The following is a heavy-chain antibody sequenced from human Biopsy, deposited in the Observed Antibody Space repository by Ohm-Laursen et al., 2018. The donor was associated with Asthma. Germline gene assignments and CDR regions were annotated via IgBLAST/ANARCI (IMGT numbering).Heavy chain of an antibody. CDR2: IYSGGTS. D-gene: IGHD6-19*01. CDR1: GFTVSRDH. CDR3: ARGDSSGWSHYYFGY. V-gene: IGHV3-53*01. Sequence: SLRLSCAASGFTVSRDHMFWVRQAPGKGLEWVSVIYSGGTSDTADSVRGRFTISRDCYKNTHYLQMDSLRAEDTAVYYCARGDSSGWSHYYFGYWGQGTLVTVSS. J-gene: IGHJ4*02.